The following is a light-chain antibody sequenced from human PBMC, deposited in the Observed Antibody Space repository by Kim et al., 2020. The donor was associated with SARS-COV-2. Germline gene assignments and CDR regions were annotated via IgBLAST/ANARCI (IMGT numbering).Light chain of an antibody. CDR2: VET. CDR1: PPNTATNA. J-gene: IGLJ1*01. CDR3: ATWDDSLNGYV. V-gene: IGLV1-44*01. Sequence: GERVAVTCSGGPPNTATNAVTGCLTLPRTAPYLLISVETQRPSGFPDRLSGSRSGTSASLAISGLQSEDESDYYCATWDDSLNGYVFGTGTKVTVL.